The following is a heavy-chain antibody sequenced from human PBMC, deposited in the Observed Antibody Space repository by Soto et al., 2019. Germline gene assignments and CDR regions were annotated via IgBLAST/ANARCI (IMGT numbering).Heavy chain of an antibody. CDR2: IYYSGST. CDR1: GGSISSYY. D-gene: IGHD6-13*01. Sequence: SETLSLTCTVSGGSISSYYWSWIRQPPGKGLEWIGYIYYSGSTNYNPSLKSRVTISVDTSKNQFSLKLSSVTAADTAVYYCASTIAAAGTLYWFDPWGQGTLVTVSS. J-gene: IGHJ5*02. V-gene: IGHV4-59*01. CDR3: ASTIAAAGTLYWFDP.